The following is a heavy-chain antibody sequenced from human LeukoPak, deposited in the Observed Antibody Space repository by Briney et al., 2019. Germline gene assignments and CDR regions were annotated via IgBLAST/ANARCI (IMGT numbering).Heavy chain of an antibody. Sequence: ASVKASCKASGYTFTSYDINWVRQATGQGLEWMGWMNPNSGNTGYAQKFQGRVTMTRNTSISTAYMELSSLRSEDTAVYYCALGVVHRNWFDPWGQGTLVTVSS. CDR2: MNPNSGNT. CDR1: GYTFTSYD. CDR3: ALGVVHRNWFDP. J-gene: IGHJ5*02. V-gene: IGHV1-8*01. D-gene: IGHD3-3*01.